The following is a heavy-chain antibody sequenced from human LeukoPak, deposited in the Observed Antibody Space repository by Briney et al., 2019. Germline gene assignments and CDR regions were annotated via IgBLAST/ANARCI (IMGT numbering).Heavy chain of an antibody. CDR1: GGTFSSYA. J-gene: IGHJ4*02. CDR2: IIPSLGIA. CDR3: AMNCGGDCYATDDYFDY. V-gene: IGHV1-69*04. Sequence: GSSETVSCKASGGTFSSYAISWVRQAPGQGLEWMGRIIPSLGIANYAQKFQGRVTITADESTSTAYMALSSLRSEDTAVYYCAMNCGGDCYATDDYFDYWGQGTLVT. D-gene: IGHD2-21*02.